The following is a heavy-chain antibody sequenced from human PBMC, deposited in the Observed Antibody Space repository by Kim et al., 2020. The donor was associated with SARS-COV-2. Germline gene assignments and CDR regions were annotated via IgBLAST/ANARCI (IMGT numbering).Heavy chain of an antibody. CDR2: ISGSGGNT. Sequence: GGSLRLSCAVSGFTFSSFGMTWVRQAPGKGLECVSTISGSGGNTYYADSVKGRFTISRDNSKNTLLLQMNSLRAEDTAVYYCAKHRTTATNHFDYWGQGTLVPVSS. J-gene: IGHJ4*02. D-gene: IGHD2-21*02. V-gene: IGHV3-23*01. CDR3: AKHRTTATNHFDY. CDR1: GFTFSSFG.